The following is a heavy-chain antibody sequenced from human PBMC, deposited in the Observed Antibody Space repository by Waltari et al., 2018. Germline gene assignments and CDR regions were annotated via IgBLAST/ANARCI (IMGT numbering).Heavy chain of an antibody. Sequence: QVQLQQWGAGLLKPSETLSLTCAVYGGSFSGYYWRWIRQPPGKGLEWIGEINHSGSTNYNPSLKSRVTISVDTSKNQFSLKLSSVTAADTAVYYCARRVTMIVVVIQYYYMDVWGKGTTVTVSS. CDR1: GGSFSGYY. CDR3: ARRVTMIVVVIQYYYMDV. D-gene: IGHD3-22*01. CDR2: INHSGST. V-gene: IGHV4-34*01. J-gene: IGHJ6*03.